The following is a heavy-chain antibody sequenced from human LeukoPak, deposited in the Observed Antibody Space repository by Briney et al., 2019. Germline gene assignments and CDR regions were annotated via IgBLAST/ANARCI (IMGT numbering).Heavy chain of an antibody. CDR3: ARARYANAWYAFDI. Sequence: SETLSLTCTVSGGSISSSSYYWGWIRQPPGKGLEWIVSIYYSGRTYYNPSLKSRVTISVDTSKNQFSLKLSSVTAADTAVYYCARARYANAWYAFDIWGHGTMVTVSS. J-gene: IGHJ3*02. V-gene: IGHV4-39*01. D-gene: IGHD2-2*01. CDR2: IYYSGRT. CDR1: GGSISSSSYY.